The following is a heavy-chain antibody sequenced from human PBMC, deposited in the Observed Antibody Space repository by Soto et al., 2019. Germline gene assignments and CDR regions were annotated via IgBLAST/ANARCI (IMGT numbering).Heavy chain of an antibody. Sequence: PSETLSLTCTVSGGSISSGGYSWSWIRQPPGRGLEWIGYIYHSGSTYYNPSLKSRVTISVDRSKNQFSLKLSSVTAADTAVYYCARGYYYGSGSYYNLGYYYYGMDVWGQGTTVTVSS. D-gene: IGHD3-10*01. CDR2: IYHSGST. CDR3: ARGYYYGSGSYYNLGYYYYGMDV. V-gene: IGHV4-30-2*01. J-gene: IGHJ6*02. CDR1: GGSISSGGYS.